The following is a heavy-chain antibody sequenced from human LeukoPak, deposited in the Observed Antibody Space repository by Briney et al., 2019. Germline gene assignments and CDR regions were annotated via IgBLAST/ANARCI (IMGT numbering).Heavy chain of an antibody. Sequence: GASVKVSCKASEYTFTGYYMHWVRQAPGQGLEWMGWINPNSGGTNYAQKFQGRVTMTRDTSISTAYMELSRLRSDDTAVYYCARERGYSSGWYGVYFDYWGQGTLVTVSS. V-gene: IGHV1-2*02. CDR3: ARERGYSSGWYGVYFDY. J-gene: IGHJ4*02. D-gene: IGHD6-19*01. CDR2: INPNSGGT. CDR1: EYTFTGYY.